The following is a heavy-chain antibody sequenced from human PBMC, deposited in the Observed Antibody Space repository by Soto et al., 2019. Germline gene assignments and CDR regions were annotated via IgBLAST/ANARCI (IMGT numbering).Heavy chain of an antibody. D-gene: IGHD3-22*01. J-gene: IGHJ4*02. V-gene: IGHV4-34*01. CDR3: ARGRESRYYDSSGRYFDY. Sequence: SETLSLTCAVYGGSFSGYYWSWIRQPPGKGLEWIGEINHSGSTNYNPSLKSRVTISVDTSRNQFSLKLSSVTAADTAVYYCARGRESRYYDSSGRYFDYWGQGTLVTVSS. CDR2: INHSGST. CDR1: GGSFSGYY.